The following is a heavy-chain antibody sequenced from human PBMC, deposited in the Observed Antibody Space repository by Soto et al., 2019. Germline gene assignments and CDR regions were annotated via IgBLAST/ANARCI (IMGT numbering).Heavy chain of an antibody. V-gene: IGHV3-23*01. J-gene: IGHJ4*02. CDR1: GFIFSNYD. D-gene: IGHD2-15*01. CDR2: ISGSGGTT. CDR3: AKRPQDCSGGSCYRNYFDY. Sequence: EVQLLESGGGLVQPGGSLRLSCAASGFIFSNYDMCWVRLAPGKGLEWVSVISGSGGTTYYADSVKGRFTISRENSKNTLYLQMNSLRAEDTAVYFCAKRPQDCSGGSCYRNYFDYWGQGTLVTVSS.